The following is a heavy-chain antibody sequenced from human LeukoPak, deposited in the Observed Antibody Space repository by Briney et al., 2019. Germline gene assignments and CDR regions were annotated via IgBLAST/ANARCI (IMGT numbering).Heavy chain of an antibody. CDR3: ATYDYGDYLNY. CDR2: IYGGGDT. J-gene: IGHJ4*02. V-gene: IGHV3-66*01. Sequence: GGSLRLSCAASGFTVSSNYMSWVRQAPGKGLEWVSIIYGGGDTLYADSVKGRFTISRDNSKNTLYLQMNSLRAEDTAVYYCATYDYGDYLNYWGQGTLVTVSS. D-gene: IGHD4-17*01. CDR1: GFTVSSNY.